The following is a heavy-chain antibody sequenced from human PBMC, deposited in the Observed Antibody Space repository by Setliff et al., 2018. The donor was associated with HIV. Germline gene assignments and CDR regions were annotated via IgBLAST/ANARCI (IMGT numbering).Heavy chain of an antibody. Sequence: PSETLSLTCSVSGGSISSYYWSWIRQPPGKGLEWIGYIYTSESSNYNPSLKNRVTFSVDTSKNQFSLKLSSVTAADTAVHYCARSARVFYASGSRRYFDLWGRGTLVTVSS. J-gene: IGHJ2*01. CDR2: IYTSESS. D-gene: IGHD3-10*01. CDR3: ARSARVFYASGSRRYFDL. V-gene: IGHV4-4*08. CDR1: GGSISSYY.